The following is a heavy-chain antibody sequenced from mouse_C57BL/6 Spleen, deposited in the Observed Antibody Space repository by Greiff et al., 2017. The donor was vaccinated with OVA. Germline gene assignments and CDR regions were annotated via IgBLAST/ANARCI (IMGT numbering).Heavy chain of an antibody. D-gene: IGHD1-1*01. V-gene: IGHV5-17*01. CDR2: ISSGSSTI. Sequence: EVQRVESGGGLVKPGGSLKLSCAASGFTFSDYGMHWVRQAPEKGLEWVAYISSGSSTIYYADTVQGRFTISRDNAKNTLFLQMTSLRSEDTAMYYGARILRYWYYDVWGTGTTVTVAS. J-gene: IGHJ1*03. CDR3: ARILRYWYYDV. CDR1: GFTFSDYG.